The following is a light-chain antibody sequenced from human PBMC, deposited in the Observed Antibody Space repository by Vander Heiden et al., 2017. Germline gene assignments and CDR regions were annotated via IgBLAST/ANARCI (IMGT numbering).Light chain of an antibody. CDR3: QVWDSSSDHYV. J-gene: IGLJ1*01. CDR1: NIEDNN. Sequence: SYVPTQPPSLSVAPGQKEPITCGGNNIEDNNMHCYIHKPGQSPVLVVYDASARPSGIPERFSGSDSGHTATLTISRVGAGDEADYYCQVWDSSSDHYVFGIGTKVTVL. CDR2: DAS. V-gene: IGLV3-21*02.